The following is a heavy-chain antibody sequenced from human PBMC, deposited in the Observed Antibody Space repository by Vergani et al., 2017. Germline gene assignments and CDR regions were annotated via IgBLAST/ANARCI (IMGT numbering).Heavy chain of an antibody. V-gene: IGHV4-61*01. CDR3: ARVVAARYYYYYMDV. CDR2: IYYSGST. D-gene: IGHD6-6*01. CDR1: GGSVSSGSYY. Sequence: QVQLQESGPGLVKRSETLSLTCTVSGGSVSSGSYYWSWIRQPPWKGLEWIGYIYYSGSTNYNPSLKSRVTISVDTSKNQFSLKLSSVTAADTAVYYCARVVAARYYYYYMDVWGKGTTVTVSS. J-gene: IGHJ6*03.